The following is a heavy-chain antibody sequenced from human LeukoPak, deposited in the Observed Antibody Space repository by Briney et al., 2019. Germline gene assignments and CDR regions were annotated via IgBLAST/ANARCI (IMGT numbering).Heavy chain of an antibody. V-gene: IGHV3-30*02. Sequence: PGGSLRLSCAASGFTFSSYGMHWVRQAPGKGLEWVAFIRYDGSNKYYADSVKGRFTISRDNSKNTLYLQMNSLRAEDTAVYYCAKAIAVADRYYYYYYMDVWGKGTTVTVSS. CDR3: AKAIAVADRYYYYYYMDV. J-gene: IGHJ6*03. D-gene: IGHD6-19*01. CDR2: IRYDGSNK. CDR1: GFTFSSYG.